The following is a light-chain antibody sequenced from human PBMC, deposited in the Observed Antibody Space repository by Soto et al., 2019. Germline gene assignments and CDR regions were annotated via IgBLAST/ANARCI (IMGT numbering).Light chain of an antibody. V-gene: IGLV1-40*01. J-gene: IGLJ2*01. Sequence: QSVLTQPPSVSGAPGQRVTISCTGSSSNIGAGYDVHWYQQLPGTAPKLLIYGNSNRPSGVPDRFSGSKSGTSASLAITGXXXXXXXDYYCQSYDSSLSVVFGGGTKLTVX. CDR1: SSNIGAGYD. CDR2: GNS. CDR3: QSYDSSLSVV.